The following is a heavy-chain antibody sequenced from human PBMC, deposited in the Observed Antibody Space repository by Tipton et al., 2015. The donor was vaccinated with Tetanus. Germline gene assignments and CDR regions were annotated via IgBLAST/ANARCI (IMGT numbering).Heavy chain of an antibody. CDR3: AARPGGRAAPFDY. J-gene: IGHJ4*02. Sequence: SLRLSCAASGFTFSNYAMAWVRQAPGKGLEYVSLIGGSGEDTYYADSVKGRFTISRDSSKNTLHLQMNSLRVDDTAVYYCAARPGGRAAPFDYWGRGTLVTVSS. CDR2: IGGSGEDT. V-gene: IGHV3-23*01. D-gene: IGHD3-16*01. CDR1: GFTFSNYA.